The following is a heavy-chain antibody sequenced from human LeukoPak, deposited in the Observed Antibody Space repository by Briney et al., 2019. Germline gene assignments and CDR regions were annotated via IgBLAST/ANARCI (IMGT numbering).Heavy chain of an antibody. CDR3: ARVNLYRSDSDYNDAFDI. Sequence: GGSLRLSCAASGFTFSNYDMHWVRQARRKGLEYVSAIGVGGDTYYSGSVKGRFTISRENAENSLYLQMNNLRVEDTAVYYCARVNLYRSDSDYNDAFDIWGQGTMVTVSS. J-gene: IGHJ3*02. CDR1: GFTFSNYD. V-gene: IGHV3-13*04. CDR2: IGVGGDT. D-gene: IGHD4-11*01.